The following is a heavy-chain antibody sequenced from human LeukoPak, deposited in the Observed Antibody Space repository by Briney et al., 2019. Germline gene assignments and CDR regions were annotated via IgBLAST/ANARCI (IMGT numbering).Heavy chain of an antibody. CDR3: AKGGLTTPLHY. V-gene: IGHV3-23*01. CDR1: AFPFSTYV. Sequence: GGSLRLSCAASAFPFSTYVMSWVRQAPGGGLEWISSISGDGARTYYTNSVKGRFTISRGNPKNTLFLQVNSLRVEDTAVYYCAKGGLTTPLHYWGQGTLVTVSS. CDR2: ISGDGART. J-gene: IGHJ4*02. D-gene: IGHD1-14*01.